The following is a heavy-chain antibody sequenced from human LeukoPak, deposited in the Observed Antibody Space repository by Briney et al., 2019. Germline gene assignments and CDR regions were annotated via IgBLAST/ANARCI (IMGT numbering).Heavy chain of an antibody. CDR3: ARDYSNYGRYYYYGMDV. CDR2: IYYSGST. D-gene: IGHD4-4*01. Sequence: PSETLSLTCTVAGGSISSGDYYWSWIRQPPGKGLEWIGYIYYSGSTYYNPSLKRRFTISVETAKNKFSLKLSSVTAADTAVYYCARDYSNYGRYYYYGMDVWGQGTTVTVSS. V-gene: IGHV4-30-4*01. J-gene: IGHJ6*02. CDR1: GGSISSGDYY.